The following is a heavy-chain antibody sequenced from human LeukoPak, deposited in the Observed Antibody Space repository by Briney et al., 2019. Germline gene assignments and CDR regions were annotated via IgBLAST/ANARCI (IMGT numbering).Heavy chain of an antibody. Sequence: GGSLRLSCAASGFTFSTYAMSWVRQTPGKGLEWVSVISGGGDITYYADSVKGRFTISRDNSENTVYLQMNSLRAEDTAVYYCAKEYGSSSWIDYWGQGTLVTVSS. V-gene: IGHV3-23*01. CDR1: GFTFSTYA. J-gene: IGHJ4*02. CDR2: ISGGGDIT. CDR3: AKEYGSSSWIDY. D-gene: IGHD6-13*01.